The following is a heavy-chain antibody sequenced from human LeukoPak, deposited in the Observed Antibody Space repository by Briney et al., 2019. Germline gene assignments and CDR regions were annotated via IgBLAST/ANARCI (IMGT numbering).Heavy chain of an antibody. CDR1: GFTFSSYC. CDR3: AKDEEQQLSADAFDI. J-gene: IGHJ3*02. CDR2: ISGSGGST. Sequence: PGGSLRLSCAASGFTFSSYCMSWVRQAPGKGLEWVSAISGSGGSTYYADSVKGRFTISRDNSKNTLYLQMNSLRAEDTAVYYCAKDEEQQLSADAFDIWGQGTMVTVSS. D-gene: IGHD6-13*01. V-gene: IGHV3-23*01.